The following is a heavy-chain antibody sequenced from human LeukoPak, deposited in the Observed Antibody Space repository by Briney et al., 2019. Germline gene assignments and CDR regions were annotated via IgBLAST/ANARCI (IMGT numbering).Heavy chain of an antibody. CDR3: ARSGVRIDAFDI. CDR1: GGSISSYY. J-gene: IGHJ3*02. Sequence: PSETLSLTFTVSGGSISSYYWSWIRQPPGKGLEWIGYIYYSGSTNYNPSLKSRVTISVDTSKNQFSLKLSSVTAADTAVYYCARSGVRIDAFDIWGQGTMVTVSS. CDR2: IYYSGST. D-gene: IGHD5-12*01. V-gene: IGHV4-59*01.